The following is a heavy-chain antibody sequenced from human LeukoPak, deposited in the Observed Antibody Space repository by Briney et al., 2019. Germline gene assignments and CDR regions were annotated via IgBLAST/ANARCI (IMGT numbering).Heavy chain of an antibody. D-gene: IGHD2-2*01. Sequence: ASVKVSCKASGYTFTDYYMRWVRQAPGQGFEWMGWINPITGDANYSQKFQGRVTMTRDTSISTAHMELSRLRSDDTAVYYCARPNFLYCSSTTCLFDYWGPGTLVIV. V-gene: IGHV1-2*02. J-gene: IGHJ4*02. CDR2: INPITGDA. CDR3: ARPNFLYCSSTTCLFDY. CDR1: GYTFTDYY.